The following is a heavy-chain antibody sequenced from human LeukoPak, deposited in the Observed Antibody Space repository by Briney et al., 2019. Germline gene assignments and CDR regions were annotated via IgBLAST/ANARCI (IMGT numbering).Heavy chain of an antibody. V-gene: IGHV3-7*05. Sequence: SGGSLRLSCAASGFTFSRYWMSWVRQAPGKGLECVANINQDGSEKYYVDSVKGRFTISRDNAKNSLYLQMNSLRAEDTAVYYCASTGLEARYSYFDNWGHGTLATVSS. CDR3: ASTGLEARYSYFDN. CDR1: GFTFSRYW. J-gene: IGHJ4*01. D-gene: IGHD5-12*01. CDR2: INQDGSEK.